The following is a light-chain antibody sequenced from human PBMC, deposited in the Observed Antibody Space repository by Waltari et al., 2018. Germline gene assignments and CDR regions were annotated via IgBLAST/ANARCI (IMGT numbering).Light chain of an antibody. CDR2: GNS. CDR1: SSNIGAGSD. V-gene: IGLV1-40*01. Sequence: QSGLTRPPSVSGAPGQRVTISCTGSSSNIGAGSDVHWYQLLPGTAPKLLIYGNSNLPSGVPDRFSGSKSGTSASLSITGLQAEDEADYYCQSYDSSLSDSVFGGGTKLTVL. CDR3: QSYDSSLSDSV. J-gene: IGLJ2*01.